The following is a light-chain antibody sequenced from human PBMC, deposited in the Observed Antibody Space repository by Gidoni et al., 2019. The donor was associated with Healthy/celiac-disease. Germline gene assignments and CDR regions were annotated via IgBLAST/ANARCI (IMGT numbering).Light chain of an antibody. CDR1: QSISSW. V-gene: IGKV1-5*03. CDR2: KAS. J-gene: IGKJ1*01. CDR3: QQYTSYSGT. Sequence: DIQMTQSPSTLSASVGDRVTITCRASQSISSWLAWYQQKPGKAPKLLIYKASSLESGVPSRFSGSGSGTEFTLTISSLQPDDFATYYCQQYTSYSGTFGQGTKVEIK.